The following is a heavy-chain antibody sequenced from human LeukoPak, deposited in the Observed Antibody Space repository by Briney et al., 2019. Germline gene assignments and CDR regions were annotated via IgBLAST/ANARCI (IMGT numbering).Heavy chain of an antibody. D-gene: IGHD4-17*01. J-gene: IGHJ6*03. CDR1: GGSISSYY. CDR2: IYYSGST. V-gene: IGHV4-59*01. CDR3: ARVFTVTTPRYYYYMDV. Sequence: SETLSHTCTVSGGSISSYYWSWIRQPPGKGLESIGYIYYSGSTNYNPSLKSRVSISVDTSKNQFSLKLSSVTAADTAVYYCARVFTVTTPRYYYYMDVWGKGTTVTVSS.